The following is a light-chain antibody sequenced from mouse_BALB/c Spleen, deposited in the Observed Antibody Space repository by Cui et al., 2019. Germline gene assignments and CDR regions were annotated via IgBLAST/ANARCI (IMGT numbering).Light chain of an antibody. J-gene: IGKJ5*01. V-gene: IGKV19-93*01. CDR1: QDINKY. Sequence: IHLTQSPSSLSASLGGKVTIPCKASQDINKYIAWCQHKPGKGPRLLIHDTSTLQPGIPSRLSGSGSGRDYSFSISNLEPEDIATYYCIQYDNLLLLTFGAGTKLELK. CDR3: IQYDNLLLLT. CDR2: DTS.